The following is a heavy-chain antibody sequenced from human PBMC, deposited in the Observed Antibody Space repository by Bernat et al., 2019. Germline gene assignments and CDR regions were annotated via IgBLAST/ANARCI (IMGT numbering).Heavy chain of an antibody. CDR3: ARVGAPGIDFGY. D-gene: IGHD1-26*01. Sequence: EVQLVESGGGLVQPGGSLRLSCAASGFTFSDHYMDWVRQAPGKGLEWVGRTRNRANSYTTEYAASVKSRFTVSRDDSRNSVFLQMNSLKTEDTAVYYCARVGAPGIDFGYWGHGTLVTVSS. CDR2: TRNRANSYTT. CDR1: GFTFSDHY. J-gene: IGHJ4*01. V-gene: IGHV3-72*01.